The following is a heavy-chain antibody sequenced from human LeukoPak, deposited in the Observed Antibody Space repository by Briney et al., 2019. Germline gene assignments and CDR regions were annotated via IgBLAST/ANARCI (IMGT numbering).Heavy chain of an antibody. CDR2: ISGSGGNT. V-gene: IGHV3-23*01. Sequence: GGSLRLSCAASGFTFSNNAMSWVRQAPGKGLEWVSAISGSGGNTYYADSVKGRFTISRDNAKNSVFLQMNSLRAEDTAVYYCARVSAVFETYYFDYWGRGTLVTVSS. CDR1: GFTFSNNA. CDR3: ARVSAVFETYYFDY. J-gene: IGHJ4*02. D-gene: IGHD3-9*01.